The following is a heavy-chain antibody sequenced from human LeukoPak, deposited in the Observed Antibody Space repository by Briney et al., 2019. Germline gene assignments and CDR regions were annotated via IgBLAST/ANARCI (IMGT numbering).Heavy chain of an antibody. V-gene: IGHV3-43*02. Sequence: GGSLRLSCAASGFTFDDYAMHWVRQAPGKGLEWVSLISGDGGSTYYADPVKGRFTISRDNSKNSLYLQMNSLRTEDTALYYCAKDNDDYSNYGLYYYYYYMDVWGKGTTVTVSS. J-gene: IGHJ6*03. CDR2: ISGDGGST. CDR1: GFTFDDYA. CDR3: AKDNDDYSNYGLYYYYYYMDV. D-gene: IGHD4-11*01.